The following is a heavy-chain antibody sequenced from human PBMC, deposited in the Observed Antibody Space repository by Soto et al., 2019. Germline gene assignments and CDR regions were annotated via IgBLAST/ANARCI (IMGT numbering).Heavy chain of an antibody. V-gene: IGHV4-59*01. CDR1: GDSIISYL. CDR2: MFHSGRT. Sequence: SETLSLTCTVSGDSIISYLWTWIRQPPGKALEWIGYMFHSGRTNYNPTLTSRVTMSADTSNKQFSLTLTSVTAADTAVYYCAKAVKYYDSTGFDAFAVWGQGIMVTVSS. J-gene: IGHJ3*01. CDR3: AKAVKYYDSTGFDAFAV. D-gene: IGHD3-22*01.